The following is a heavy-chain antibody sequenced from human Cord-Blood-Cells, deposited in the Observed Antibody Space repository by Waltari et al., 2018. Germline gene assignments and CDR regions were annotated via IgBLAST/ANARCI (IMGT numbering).Heavy chain of an antibody. CDR2: ISYDGSNK. Sequence: VQLVESGGGVVQPGRSLRLSCAASGFTFSSYAMHWVRQAPGKGLEWVAVISYDGSNKYYADSVKGRFTISRDNSKNTLYLQMNSLRAEDTAVYYCAGYGGRTFDIWGQGTMVTVSS. V-gene: IGHV3-30-3*01. CDR3: AGYGGRTFDI. D-gene: IGHD4-17*01. J-gene: IGHJ3*02. CDR1: GFTFSSYA.